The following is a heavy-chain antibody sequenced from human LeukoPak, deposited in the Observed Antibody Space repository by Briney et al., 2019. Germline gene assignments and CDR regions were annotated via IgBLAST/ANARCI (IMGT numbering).Heavy chain of an antibody. Sequence: AASVKVSCKASGYTFTSYAMNWVRQAPGQGLEWMGWINTNTGNPTYAQGFTGRFVFSLDTSVSTAYLQISSLKAEDTAVCYCARAARRDSSGYYYVGYWGQGTLVTVSS. V-gene: IGHV7-4-1*02. D-gene: IGHD3-22*01. CDR2: INTNTGNP. CDR1: GYTFTSYA. CDR3: ARAARRDSSGYYYVGY. J-gene: IGHJ4*02.